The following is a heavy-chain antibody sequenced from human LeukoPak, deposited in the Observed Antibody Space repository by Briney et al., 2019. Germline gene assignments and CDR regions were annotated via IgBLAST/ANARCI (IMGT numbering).Heavy chain of an antibody. CDR3: AVYDSSGMGDY. J-gene: IGHJ4*02. D-gene: IGHD3-22*01. Sequence: ASVKVSCKASGYTLTNYGISWVRQAPGQGLEWMGWISTYNGNTNYAQKFQGRVTMTRNTSISTAYMELSSLRSEDTAVYYCAVYDSSGMGDYWGQGTLVTVSS. CDR2: ISTYNGNT. CDR1: GYTLTNYG. V-gene: IGHV1-18*01.